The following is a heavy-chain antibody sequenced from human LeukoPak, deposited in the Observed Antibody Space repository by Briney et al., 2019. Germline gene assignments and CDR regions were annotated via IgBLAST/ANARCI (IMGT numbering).Heavy chain of an antibody. Sequence: SETLSLTCTVSGGSISSYYWSWIRQPAGKGLVWIGRIYTSGSTNYNPSLKSRVTMSVDTSKNQFSLKLSSVTAADTAVYYCARQTGAYYYYMDVWGKGTTVTVSS. CDR2: IYTSGST. CDR3: ARQTGAYYYYMDV. J-gene: IGHJ6*03. CDR1: GGSISSYY. D-gene: IGHD7-27*01. V-gene: IGHV4-4*07.